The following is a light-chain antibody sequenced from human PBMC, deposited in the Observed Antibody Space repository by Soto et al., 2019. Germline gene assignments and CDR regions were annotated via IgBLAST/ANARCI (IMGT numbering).Light chain of an antibody. CDR2: GAS. V-gene: IGKV3-15*01. J-gene: IGKJ1*01. CDR3: QQYYNWPGT. CDR1: QSVSSN. Sequence: EIVMTQSPATLSVSPGERGALSCRASQSVSSNLAWYQQKPGQAPRLLIYGASTRATGIPARFSGSGSGTEFTLTISSLQSEDFAVYYCQQYYNWPGTFGQGTKVEIK.